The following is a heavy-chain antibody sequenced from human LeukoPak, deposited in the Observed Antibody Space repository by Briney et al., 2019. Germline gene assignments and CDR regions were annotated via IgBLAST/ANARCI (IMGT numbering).Heavy chain of an antibody. J-gene: IGHJ4*02. CDR2: IYYSKNT. Sequence: MPGGSLRLSCAASGFTFSSYGMNWVRQAPGKGLEWVGSIYYSKNTYYNPSLKSRVTISADTSKNQFSLTLGSVSATDTAVYYCVSPRGFSYGYFDYWGQGTLVTVSS. D-gene: IGHD5-18*01. V-gene: IGHV4-59*05. CDR3: VSPRGFSYGYFDY. CDR1: GFTFSSYG.